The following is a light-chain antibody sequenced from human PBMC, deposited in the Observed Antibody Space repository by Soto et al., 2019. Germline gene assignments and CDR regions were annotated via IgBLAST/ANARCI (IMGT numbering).Light chain of an antibody. CDR1: RSVSSNF. CDR2: GAS. J-gene: IGKJ1*01. CDR3: QQYGSSSWT. Sequence: ENVLTQSPGTLSLSPGERATLSCRASRSVSSNFLAWYQQRPGQAPRLLIYGASSRATGIPDRFSGSGSGTDFTLTISRLEPEDFAVYYCQQYGSSSWTFGQGTKVDIK. V-gene: IGKV3-20*01.